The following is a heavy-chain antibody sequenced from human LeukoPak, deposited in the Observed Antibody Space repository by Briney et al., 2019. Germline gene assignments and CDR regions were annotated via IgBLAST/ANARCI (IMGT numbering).Heavy chain of an antibody. CDR3: AKGHGDWGGNYLDH. J-gene: IGHJ4*02. CDR2: ISASGSTI. D-gene: IGHD4-17*01. CDR1: GLTFSSHW. V-gene: IGHV3-23*01. Sequence: AGGSLRLSRAASGLTFSSHWMHWVRQAPGKGLEWVSDISASGSTIHYADSVKGRFAVSRDNSKNTVFLEMISLRVEDTALYHCAKGHGDWGGNYLDHWGQGAQVTVSS.